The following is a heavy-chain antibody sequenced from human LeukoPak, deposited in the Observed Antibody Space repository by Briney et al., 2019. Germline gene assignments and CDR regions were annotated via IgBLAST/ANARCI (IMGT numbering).Heavy chain of an antibody. J-gene: IGHJ5*02. CDR3: ARDNYAGANWFDP. D-gene: IGHD1-7*01. CDR1: GFTFSDYY. V-gene: IGHV3-11*01. CDR2: ISSSGSTI. Sequence: GGSLRLSCAASGFTFSDYYMSWIRQAPGKGLEWVSYISSSGSTIYYADSVKGRFTISRDNAKNSLYLQMNSLRSEDTAVYYCARDNYAGANWFDPWGQGTLVTVSS.